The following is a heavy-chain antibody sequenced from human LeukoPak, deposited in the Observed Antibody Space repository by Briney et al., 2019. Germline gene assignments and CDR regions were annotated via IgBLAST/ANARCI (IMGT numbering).Heavy chain of an antibody. CDR2: IKSDGSAQ. CDR3: AKNNGWFHLAQ. CDR1: GFNFRDYW. D-gene: IGHD6-19*01. Sequence: GGSLRLSCAASGFNFRDYWMDWVRQAPGKGLEWVGHIKSDGSAQYYVDSVKGRFSISRDNAENAVYLQMNSLRVEDTAPYYCAKNNGWFHLAQWGQGTLVTVSS. J-gene: IGHJ4*02. V-gene: IGHV3-7*03.